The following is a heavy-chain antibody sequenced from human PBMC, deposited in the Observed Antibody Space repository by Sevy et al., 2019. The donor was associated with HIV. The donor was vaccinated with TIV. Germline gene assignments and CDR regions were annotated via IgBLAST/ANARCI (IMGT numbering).Heavy chain of an antibody. V-gene: IGHV1-2*02. CDR3: ARVFPYCSGGSCYSPYDAFDI. CDR2: INPNSGST. CDR1: GYTFTGHY. Sequence: ASVKVSCKASGYTFTGHYMHWVRQAPGQGLEWMGWINPNSGSTDYAQKFQGRVTLTRDTSISTAYLELSRLTSDDTAVYYCARVFPYCSGGSCYSPYDAFDIWGQGTKVTVSS. J-gene: IGHJ3*02. D-gene: IGHD2-15*01.